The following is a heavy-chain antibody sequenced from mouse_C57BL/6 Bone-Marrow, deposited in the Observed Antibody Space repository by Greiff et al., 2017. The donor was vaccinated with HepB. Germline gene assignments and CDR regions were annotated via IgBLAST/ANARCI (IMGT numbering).Heavy chain of an antibody. CDR3: ARDAWTTVVEGYWYFDV. D-gene: IGHD1-1*01. CDR1: GFTFSDFY. CDR2: SRNKAHDYTT. V-gene: IGHV7-1*01. Sequence: EVKVVESGGGLVQSGRSLRLSCATSGFTFSDFYMEWVRQAPGKGLEWIAASRNKAHDYTTEYSASVKGRFSFSRDTSQSILYLQMNALRAEDTAIYYCARDAWTTVVEGYWYFDVWGTGTTLTVSS. J-gene: IGHJ1*03.